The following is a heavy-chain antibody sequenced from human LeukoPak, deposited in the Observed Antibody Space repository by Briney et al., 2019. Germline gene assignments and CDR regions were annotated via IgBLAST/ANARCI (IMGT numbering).Heavy chain of an antibody. CDR2: ISYDGSNK. Sequence: GGSLRLSCAASGFTFSSYGMHWVRQPPGKGLEWVAVISYDGSNKYYADSVKGRFTISRDNSKNTLYLQMNSLRAEDTAVYYCAKDHHSVAGTGPFDYWGQGTLVTVSS. J-gene: IGHJ4*02. V-gene: IGHV3-30*18. CDR3: AKDHHSVAGTGPFDY. CDR1: GFTFSSYG. D-gene: IGHD6-19*01.